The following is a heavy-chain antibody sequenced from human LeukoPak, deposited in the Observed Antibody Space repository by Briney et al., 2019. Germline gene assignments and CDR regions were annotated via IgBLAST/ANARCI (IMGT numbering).Heavy chain of an antibody. CDR1: GGTFSSYA. Sequence: SVEVSCKASGGTFSSYAISWVRQAPGQGLEWMGGIIPIFGTANYAQKFQGRVTITADESTSTAYMELSSLRSEDTAVYYCARDCSSTSCYSGMDVWGQGTTVTVSS. CDR3: ARDCSSTSCYSGMDV. CDR2: IIPIFGTA. V-gene: IGHV1-69*13. D-gene: IGHD2-2*01. J-gene: IGHJ6*02.